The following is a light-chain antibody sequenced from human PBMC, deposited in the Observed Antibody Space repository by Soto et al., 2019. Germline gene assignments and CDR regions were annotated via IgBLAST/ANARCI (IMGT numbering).Light chain of an antibody. CDR3: SSYAGSNNP. CDR1: SSDVGGYNY. J-gene: IGLJ1*01. Sequence: LTQPPSASGSPGQSVTISCTGTSSDVGGYNYVSWYQQHPGKAPKLMIYEVSKRPSGVPDRFSGSKSGNTASLTVSGLQAEDEADYYSSSYAGSNNPFGTGTKVTVL. CDR2: EVS. V-gene: IGLV2-8*01.